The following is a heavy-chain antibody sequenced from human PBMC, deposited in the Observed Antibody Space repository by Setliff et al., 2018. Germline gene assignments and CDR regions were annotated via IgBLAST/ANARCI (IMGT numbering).Heavy chain of an antibody. CDR1: GGTFSSYA. D-gene: IGHD6-13*01. CDR2: IIPIFGIA. CDR3: ARHRAGHIAALDY. J-gene: IGHJ4*02. Sequence: SVKVSCKASGGTFSSYAISWVRQAPGQGLEWMGGIIPIFGIANYAQKFQGRVTITADKSTSTAYMELSSLRSEDTAVYYCARHRAGHIAALDYWGQGTLVTVSS. V-gene: IGHV1-69*10.